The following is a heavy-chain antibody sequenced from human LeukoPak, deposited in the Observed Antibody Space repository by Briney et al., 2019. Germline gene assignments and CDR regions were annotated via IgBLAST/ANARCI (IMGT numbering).Heavy chain of an antibody. J-gene: IGHJ4*02. CDR2: ISGSGGNT. D-gene: IGHD7-27*01. V-gene: IGHV3-23*01. CDR3: AKDLNWGGDY. Sequence: GGFLRLSCAASGFTFNNYAMSWVRQAPGKGLEWVSTISGSGGNTYYADSVKGRFTISRDNSKSTLYLQMNSLRADDTAIYYCAKDLNWGGDYWGQGTLVTVSS. CDR1: GFTFNNYA.